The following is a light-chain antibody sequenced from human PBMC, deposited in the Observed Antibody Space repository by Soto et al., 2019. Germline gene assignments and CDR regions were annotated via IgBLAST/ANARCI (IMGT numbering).Light chain of an antibody. CDR1: QRVSRW. V-gene: IGKV1-5*01. J-gene: IGKJ1*01. Sequence: DIQMTQSPSTLSASVGDRVTISCRVSQRVSRWEAWYQQKPGKAPKVLIYDASVLESGVPSRFSGDGDGTEFTLTISSLQPDDLATYYCQQYKNYASWTFGQGTKVDIK. CDR3: QQYKNYASWT. CDR2: DAS.